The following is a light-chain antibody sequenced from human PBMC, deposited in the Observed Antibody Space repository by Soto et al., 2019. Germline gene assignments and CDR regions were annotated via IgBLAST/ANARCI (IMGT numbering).Light chain of an antibody. CDR1: SSDVGGYNY. CDR2: EVS. CDR3: TSYTSTTTLGV. Sequence: QSALTQPASVSGSPGQSITISCTGTSSDVGGYNYVSWYQQHPGTAPKLMIYEVSNRPSGVSNRFSGSKSGNTASLTISGLQAEDEADYFCTSYTSTTTLGVFGRGTKVTVL. V-gene: IGLV2-14*01. J-gene: IGLJ3*02.